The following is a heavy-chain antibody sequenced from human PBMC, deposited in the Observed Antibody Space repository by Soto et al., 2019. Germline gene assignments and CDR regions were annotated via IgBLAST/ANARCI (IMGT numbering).Heavy chain of an antibody. CDR3: ARRVSPYLLDL. CDR2: ITGSGSGT. D-gene: IGHD2-2*01. Sequence: ESGGGLGQPGGSLRLSCAASGFTFSSYAMRWVRQAPGKGLEWVSGITGSGSGTYYADSVKGRFTVSRDNSKNTLSLQMNSLSAEDTAVYYCARRVSPYLLDLWGQGTLVTVAS. J-gene: IGHJ4*02. CDR1: GFTFSSYA. V-gene: IGHV3-23*01.